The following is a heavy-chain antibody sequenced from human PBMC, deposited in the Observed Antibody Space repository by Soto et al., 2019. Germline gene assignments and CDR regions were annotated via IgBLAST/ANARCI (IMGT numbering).Heavy chain of an antibody. Sequence: QVQLVQSGAEVKKPGASVKVSCKASGYTFTSYDINWVRQATGQGLEWMGWMNPNSGNTGYAQKFQGRVTMTRNTSISTAYKELSSLISDDTAVYYCARGSLRWRNYYNYWGQGTLVTVSS. CDR3: ARGSLRWRNYYNY. J-gene: IGHJ4*02. V-gene: IGHV1-8*01. CDR1: GYTFTSYD. CDR2: MNPNSGNT. D-gene: IGHD2-15*01.